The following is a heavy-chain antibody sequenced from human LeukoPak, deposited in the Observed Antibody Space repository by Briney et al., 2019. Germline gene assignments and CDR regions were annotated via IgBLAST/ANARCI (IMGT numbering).Heavy chain of an antibody. CDR1: GFTIIDYY. CDR2: ISSNTYTL. V-gene: IGHV3-11*01. Sequence: PGGSLRLSCAASGFTIIDYYMTWIRQAPGKGLEWVSHISSNTYTLYYADSVKGRFTISRDNAKNSLYLQMNSLRADDTAVYYCARYKVVAGTIDFWGQGTLVTVSS. D-gene: IGHD6-19*01. CDR3: ARYKVVAGTIDF. J-gene: IGHJ4*02.